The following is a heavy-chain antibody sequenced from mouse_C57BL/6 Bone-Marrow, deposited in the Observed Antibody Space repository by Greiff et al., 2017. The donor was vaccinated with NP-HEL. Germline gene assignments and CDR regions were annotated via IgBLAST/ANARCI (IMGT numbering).Heavy chain of an antibody. Sequence: VQLQQSGPGLVQPSQSLSITCTVSGFSLTSYGVHWVRQSPGKGLEWLGVIWSGGSTDYNAAFISRLSISKDNSKSQVFFKMNSLQAEDTAIYYCARDCYQFFYYFDYWGQGTTLTVSS. V-gene: IGHV2-2*01. CDR2: IWSGGST. CDR1: GFSLTSYG. J-gene: IGHJ2*01. D-gene: IGHD2-3*01. CDR3: ARDCYQFFYYFDY.